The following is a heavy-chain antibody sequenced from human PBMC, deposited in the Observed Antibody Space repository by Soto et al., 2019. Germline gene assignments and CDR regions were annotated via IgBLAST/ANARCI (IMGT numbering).Heavy chain of an antibody. CDR1: GGSISSYY. D-gene: IGHD3-10*01. J-gene: IGHJ3*02. CDR2: IYDSGST. V-gene: IGHV4-59*01. CDR3: ARVWGGAFDI. Sequence: QVQLQESGPGLVKPSETLSLTCTVSGGSISSYYWSWIRQPPGKGLEWNGYIYDSGSTNYNPSLTSRVTISVDTSKNQFSLMLSSLTAADTAVYYCARVWGGAFDIWGQGTMVTVSS.